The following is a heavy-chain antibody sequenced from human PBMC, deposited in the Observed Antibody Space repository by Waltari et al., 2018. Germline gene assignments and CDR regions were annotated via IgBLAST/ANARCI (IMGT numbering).Heavy chain of an antibody. J-gene: IGHJ6*03. CDR3: AKDGTAARRVYSYMDV. V-gene: IGHV3-30*02. D-gene: IGHD6-6*01. CDR2: IWFDGSNE. CDR1: GFTFSSYG. Sequence: QVQLVESGGGVVQPGGSLRLSCAASGFTFSSYGMPWVRQAPGKGLEWVAFIWFDGSNEYYADSVKGRFTISRDTSKNALYLQMNSLRVDDTAVYYCAKDGTAARRVYSYMDVWGKGTTVTVSS.